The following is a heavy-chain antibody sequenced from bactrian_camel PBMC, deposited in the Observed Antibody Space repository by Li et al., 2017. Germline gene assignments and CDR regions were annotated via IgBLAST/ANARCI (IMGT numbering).Heavy chain of an antibody. CDR1: GYTLSTGC. V-gene: IGHV3S53*01. J-gene: IGHJ4*01. CDR3: ATHMGWIPDDANY. CDR2: VDSDGSS. Sequence: HVQLVESGGGSVQAGGSLRLSCAVSGYTLSTGCAAWFRQAPGKEREAVATVDSDGSSNYADSVKGRFTISRDNAKNTVYLQMNSLKSDDTALYYCATHMGWIPDDANYWGQGTQVTVS. D-gene: IGHD5*01.